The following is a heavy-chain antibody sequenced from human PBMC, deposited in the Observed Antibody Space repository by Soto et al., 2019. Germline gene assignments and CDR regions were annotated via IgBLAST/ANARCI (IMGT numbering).Heavy chain of an antibody. CDR1: GFTFGDYA. Sequence: PGGSLRLSCTASGFTFGDYAMSWLRQAPGKGLEWVGFIRSKAYGGTTHYAASVKGRFTISRDDSKSIAYLQMNSLKTEDTAVYYCSTNYYDSSGYDNWFDPWGQGTLVTVSS. CDR3: STNYYDSSGYDNWFDP. CDR2: IRSKAYGGTT. J-gene: IGHJ5*02. V-gene: IGHV3-49*03. D-gene: IGHD3-22*01.